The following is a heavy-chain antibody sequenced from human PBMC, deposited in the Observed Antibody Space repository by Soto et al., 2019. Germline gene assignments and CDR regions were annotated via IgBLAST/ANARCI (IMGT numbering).Heavy chain of an antibody. V-gene: IGHV1-69*13. CDR3: AKKGVSGWFFDY. D-gene: IGHD6-19*01. J-gene: IGHJ4*02. Sequence: SVKVSCKASGGTFKSFTFTWVRQAPGQGLEWMGGIIPIFDTANYAQKFQDRVTITADESTSTVYMELSSLRSADTAVYYCAKKGVSGWFFDYWGQGTAVTVSS. CDR1: GGTFKSFT. CDR2: IIPIFDTA.